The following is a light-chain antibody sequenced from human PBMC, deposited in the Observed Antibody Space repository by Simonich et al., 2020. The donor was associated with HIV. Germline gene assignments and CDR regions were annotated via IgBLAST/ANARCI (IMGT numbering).Light chain of an antibody. CDR3: QQYNSYSIT. Sequence: DIQMTQSPFTLSASVGHRVTITCRASQSISSWLAWYQQKPGKAPKHLIYKASSLESGVPSRFSGSGSGTEFTLTISSLQPDDFATYYCQQYNSYSITFGPGTKVDIK. J-gene: IGKJ3*01. V-gene: IGKV1-5*03. CDR1: QSISSW. CDR2: KAS.